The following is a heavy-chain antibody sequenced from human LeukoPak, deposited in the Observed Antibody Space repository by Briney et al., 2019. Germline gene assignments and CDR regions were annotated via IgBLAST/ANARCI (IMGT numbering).Heavy chain of an antibody. J-gene: IGHJ4*02. D-gene: IGHD6-13*01. CDR1: GGTFSSYA. V-gene: IGHV1-46*01. CDR3: ARDWSAAAGTS. CDR2: INPSGGST. Sequence: ASVKVSCKAPGGTFSSYAISWVRQAPGQGLEWMGIINPSGGSTSYAQKFQGRVTMTRDTSTNTVYMELSSLRSEDTAVYYCARDWSAAAGTSWGQGTLVTVSS.